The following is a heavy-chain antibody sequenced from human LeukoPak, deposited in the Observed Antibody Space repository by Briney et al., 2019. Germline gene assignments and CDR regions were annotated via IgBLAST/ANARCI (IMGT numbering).Heavy chain of an antibody. D-gene: IGHD2-2*01. CDR1: GYTLTELS. J-gene: IGHJ6*03. CDR2: FDPEDGET. V-gene: IGHV1-24*01. Sequence: ASVKVSCKVSGYTLTELSMHWVRQAPGKGLEWMGGFDPEDGETIYAQKFQGRVTMTEDTSTDTAYMELSSLRSEDTAVYYCARSRDIVVVPAAIIANYYYYYMDVWGKGTTVTVSS. CDR3: ARSRDIVVVPAAIIANYYYYYMDV.